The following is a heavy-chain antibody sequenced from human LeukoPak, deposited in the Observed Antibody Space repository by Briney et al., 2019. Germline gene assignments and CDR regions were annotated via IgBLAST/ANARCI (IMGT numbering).Heavy chain of an antibody. CDR3: ARHPREFLVPAARSSSFDY. CDR2: IYHSGST. V-gene: IGHV4-30-2*03. J-gene: IGHJ4*02. D-gene: IGHD2-2*01. Sequence: SETLSLTCTVSGGSISSGGYYWSWIRQPPGKGLEWIGYIYHSGSTYYNPSLKSRVTISVDTSKNQFSLELSSVTAADTAVYYCARHPREFLVPAARSSSFDYWGQGTLVTVSS. CDR1: GGSISSGGYY.